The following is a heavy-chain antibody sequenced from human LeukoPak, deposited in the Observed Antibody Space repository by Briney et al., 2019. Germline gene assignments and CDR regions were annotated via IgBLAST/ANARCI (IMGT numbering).Heavy chain of an antibody. CDR3: AGGGYFDY. D-gene: IGHD2-15*01. CDR2: ISRTSEYI. CDR1: GLSFSIYF. Sequence: GGSLRLSCAASGLSFSIYFMNWVRQAPGKGLEWVSSISRTSEYIHYADSVRGRFAISRDNAKNSVYLQMNSLRAEDTAVYFCAGGGYFDYWGQGILVTVSA. V-gene: IGHV3-21*01. J-gene: IGHJ4*02.